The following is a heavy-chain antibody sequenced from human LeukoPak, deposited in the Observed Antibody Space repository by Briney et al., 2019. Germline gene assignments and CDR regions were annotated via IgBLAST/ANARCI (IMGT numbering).Heavy chain of an antibody. V-gene: IGHV4-61*02. CDR1: GGSISSGSYY. CDR2: IYTSGST. CDR3: ARGYSSGWYDN. D-gene: IGHD6-19*01. J-gene: IGHJ4*02. Sequence: SETLSLTCTVSGGSISSGSYYWSWIRQPAGTGLEWIGRIYTSGSTNYNPSLKSRVTISVDTSKNQFSLKLSSVTAADTAVYYCARGYSSGWYDNWGQGTLVTVSS.